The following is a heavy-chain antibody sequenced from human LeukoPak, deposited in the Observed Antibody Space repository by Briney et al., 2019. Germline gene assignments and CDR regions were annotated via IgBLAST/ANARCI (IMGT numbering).Heavy chain of an antibody. CDR1: GGTFSRYA. V-gene: IGHV1-69*05. D-gene: IGHD3-16*01. CDR3: ARGGYYFDY. CDR2: IIPIFGPA. J-gene: IGHJ4*02. Sequence: EASVKVSCKASGGTFSRYAISGVRPAPGQGLEWVGGIIPIFGPANYAQELQGRVTITTDESTSAAYMELSSLTTEDTAVYYCARGGYYFDYWGQGTLVTVSS.